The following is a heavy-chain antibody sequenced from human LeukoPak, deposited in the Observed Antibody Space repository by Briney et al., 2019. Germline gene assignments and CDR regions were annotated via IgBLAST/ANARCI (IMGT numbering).Heavy chain of an antibody. Sequence: SQTLSLTCTVSGGSISSGGYYWSWIRQHPGKGLEWIGYIYYSGSTYYNPSLKSRVTISIDTSKNQFSLKLNSVTAADTAMYYCARFSNTMVYAIFDYWGQRTLVAVSS. D-gene: IGHD2-8*01. V-gene: IGHV4-31*03. CDR1: GGSISSGGYY. J-gene: IGHJ4*02. CDR2: IYYSGST. CDR3: ARFSNTMVYAIFDY.